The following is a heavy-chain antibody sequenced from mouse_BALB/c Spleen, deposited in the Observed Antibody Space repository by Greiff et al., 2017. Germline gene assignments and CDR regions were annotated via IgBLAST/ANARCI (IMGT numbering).Heavy chain of an antibody. D-gene: IGHD1-1*01. V-gene: IGHV5-12-1*01. CDR1: GFAFSSYD. CDR2: ISSGGGST. J-gene: IGHJ4*01. Sequence: EVQLVESGGGLVKPGGSLKLSCAASGFAFSSYDMSWVRQTPEKRLEWVAYISSGGGSTYYPDTVKGRFTISRDNAKNTLYLQMSSLKSEDTAMYYCARHYYGSSYGDAMDYWGQGTSVTVSS. CDR3: ARHYYGSSYGDAMDY.